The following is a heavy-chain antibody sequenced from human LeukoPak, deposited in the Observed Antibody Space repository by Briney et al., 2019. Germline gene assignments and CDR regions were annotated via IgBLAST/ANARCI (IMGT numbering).Heavy chain of an antibody. D-gene: IGHD3-3*01. CDR3: ARDGSPYPLTIFGVGYMDV. J-gene: IGHJ6*03. CDR1: GFTFSSYA. Sequence: GGSLRLSCAASGFTFSSYAMHWVRQAPGKGLEWVAVISYDGSNKYYADSVKGRFTISRDNSKNTLYLQMNSLRAEDTAVYYCARDGSPYPLTIFGVGYMDVWGKGTTVTVSS. CDR2: ISYDGSNK. V-gene: IGHV3-30-3*01.